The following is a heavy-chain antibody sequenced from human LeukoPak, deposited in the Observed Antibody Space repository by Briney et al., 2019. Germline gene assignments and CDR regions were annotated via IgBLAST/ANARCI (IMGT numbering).Heavy chain of an antibody. J-gene: IGHJ4*02. CDR3: ARDENRSGWSPRFDL. Sequence: GRSLRLSCAASGFSFSSYGMHWVRQAPGKGLEWVAVIWDAGSYIYYADSVKGRFIISRDDSKNTLHLQMTSLRADDTAVYFCARDENRSGWSPRFDLWGQGTLVTVSS. V-gene: IGHV3-33*01. CDR2: IWDAGSYI. D-gene: IGHD6-19*01. CDR1: GFSFSSYG.